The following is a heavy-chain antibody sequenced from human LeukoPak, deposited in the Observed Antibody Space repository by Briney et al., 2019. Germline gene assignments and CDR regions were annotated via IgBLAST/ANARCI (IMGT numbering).Heavy chain of an antibody. Sequence: GGSLRLSCEASTFTFSTYAMNWVRQAPGKGLEWVAFISYDGVHKSYADSVKGRFTISRDNSQYTLYLQMNSLRAEDTAMYYCAAERGTAFDIWGQGTMVTVSS. CDR3: AAERGTAFDI. CDR2: ISYDGVHK. CDR1: TFTFSTYA. V-gene: IGHV3-30-3*01. J-gene: IGHJ3*02. D-gene: IGHD3-16*01.